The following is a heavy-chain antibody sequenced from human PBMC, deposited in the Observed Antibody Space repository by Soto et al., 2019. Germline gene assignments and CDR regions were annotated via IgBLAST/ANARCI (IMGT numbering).Heavy chain of an antibody. J-gene: IGHJ5*02. V-gene: IGHV3-48*01. D-gene: IGHD6-25*01. CDR1: GFTFSSYS. CDR3: AKDHKQRALRRFGGNNWLDP. Sequence: HPGGSLRLSCAASGFTFSSYSMNWVRQAPGKGLEWVSYISSSSSTIYYADSVKGRFTISRDNAKNTLYLQMNSLRAEDTAVYYCAKDHKQRALRRFGGNNWLDPWGQGTLVTVSS. CDR2: ISSSSSTI.